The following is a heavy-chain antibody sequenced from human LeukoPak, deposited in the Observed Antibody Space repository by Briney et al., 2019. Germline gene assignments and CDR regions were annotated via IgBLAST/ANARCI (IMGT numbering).Heavy chain of an antibody. CDR3: AKDTRSGSYWVEPTFDY. CDR2: ISGDGGST. CDR1: GFTFDDYA. V-gene: IGHV3-43*02. D-gene: IGHD1-26*01. J-gene: IGHJ4*02. Sequence: SGGSLRLSCAASGFTFDDYAMHWVRQAPGKGLEWVSLISGDGGSTYYADSVKGRFTISRDNSKNSLYLQMNSLRTEDTALYYCAKDTRSGSYWVEPTFDYWGQGTLVTVSS.